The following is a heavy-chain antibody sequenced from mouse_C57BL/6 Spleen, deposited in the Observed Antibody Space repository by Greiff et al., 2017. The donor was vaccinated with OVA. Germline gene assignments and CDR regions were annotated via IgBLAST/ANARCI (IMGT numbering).Heavy chain of an antibody. CDR1: GYAFTNYL. D-gene: IGHD4-1*01. J-gene: IGHJ2*01. Sequence: QVQLQQSGAELVRPGTSVKVSCKASGYAFTNYLIEWVKQRPGQGLEWIGVINPGSGGTNYNEKFKGKATLTADKSSSTAYMQLSSLTSEDSAVYVWARERTGRYFDYWGQGTTLTVSS. V-gene: IGHV1-54*01. CDR2: INPGSGGT. CDR3: ARERTGRYFDY.